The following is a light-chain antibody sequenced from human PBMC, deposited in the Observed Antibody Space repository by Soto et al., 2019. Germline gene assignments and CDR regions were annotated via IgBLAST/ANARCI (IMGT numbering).Light chain of an antibody. Sequence: DIQMTQSPSTLSASVGDRVTITCRASQSISSWLAWYQQKPGKAPKLLIYDASSLESGVPSRFSGSGSGTEFTLTICSLQPDDFATYYCQQYNSYLTFGGGTKVETK. CDR2: DAS. CDR1: QSISSW. J-gene: IGKJ4*01. V-gene: IGKV1-5*01. CDR3: QQYNSYLT.